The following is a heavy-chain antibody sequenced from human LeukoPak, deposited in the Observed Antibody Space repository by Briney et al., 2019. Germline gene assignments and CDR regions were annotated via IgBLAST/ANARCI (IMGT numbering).Heavy chain of an antibody. J-gene: IGHJ4*02. CDR3: AKDHTGGWSGYFDY. CDR1: GVSFRTYV. V-gene: IGHV3-33*06. Sequence: PGGSLRLSCAASGVSFRTYVVHWVRQAPGKGLEWVAVIWHDASADFYGDSVRGRFSISRADSRNTVYLQMDSLRADDTALYYCAKDHTGGWSGYFDYWGQGTLVTVSS. D-gene: IGHD6-19*01. CDR2: IWHDASAD.